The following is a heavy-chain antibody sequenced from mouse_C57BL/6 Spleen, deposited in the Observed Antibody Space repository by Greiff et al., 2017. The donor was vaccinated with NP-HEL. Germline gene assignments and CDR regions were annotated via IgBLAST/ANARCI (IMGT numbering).Heavy chain of an antibody. V-gene: IGHV1-52*01. J-gene: IGHJ4*01. Sequence: QVQLQQSGAELVRPGSSVKLSCKASGYTFTSYWMHWVKQRPIQGLEWIGNIDPSDSETHYNQKFKDKATLTVDKSSSTAYMQLSSLTSEDSAVYYCARGGSTMVTTGAMDYWGQGTSVTVSS. CDR3: ARGGSTMVTTGAMDY. CDR1: GYTFTSYW. D-gene: IGHD2-2*01. CDR2: IDPSDSET.